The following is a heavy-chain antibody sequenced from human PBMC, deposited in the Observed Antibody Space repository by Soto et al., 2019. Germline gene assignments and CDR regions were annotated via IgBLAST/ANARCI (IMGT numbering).Heavy chain of an antibody. CDR2: MSYSGST. Sequence: QVQLQESGPGLVTPSQTLSLTCTVSGVSISNGNHYWGWIRQSPGKGLEWIGYMSYSGSTYSNPSVRRRLSMSVDTSANQFSLNLTSVTAADTAFYYCATAQPRILAPNTFFDYWGRGTLVTVSS. V-gene: IGHV4-30-4*08. J-gene: IGHJ4*02. CDR3: ATAQPRILAPNTFFDY. CDR1: GVSISNGNHY. D-gene: IGHD2-15*01.